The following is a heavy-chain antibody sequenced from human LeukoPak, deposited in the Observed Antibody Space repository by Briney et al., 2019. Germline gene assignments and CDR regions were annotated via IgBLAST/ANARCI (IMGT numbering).Heavy chain of an antibody. CDR1: GGSISSYY. D-gene: IGHD2-2*03. CDR3: ARDNWIDYYYYGMDV. V-gene: IGHV4-59*01. Sequence: SETLSLTCTVSGGSISSYYWSWIRQPPGKGLEWIGYIYYSGSTNYNPSLKSRVTISVDTSKNQFSLKLSSVTAADTAVYYCARDNWIDYYYYGMDVWGQGTTVTVSS. CDR2: IYYSGST. J-gene: IGHJ6*02.